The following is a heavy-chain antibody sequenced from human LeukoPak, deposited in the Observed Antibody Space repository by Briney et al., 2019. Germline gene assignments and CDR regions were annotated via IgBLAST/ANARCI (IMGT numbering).Heavy chain of an antibody. CDR1: GFTFSNYV. V-gene: IGHV3-23*01. D-gene: IGHD3-22*01. J-gene: IGHJ3*02. CDR2: ISGGGDIT. CDR3: ARDPGYYDSSGYYYGDAFDI. Sequence: GGSLRLSCADSGFTFSNYVMTWVRQAPGKGLEWVSAISGGGDITDYADSVKDRFTISRDNARNSLYLQMNSLRAEDTAVYYCARDPGYYDSSGYYYGDAFDIWGQGTMVTVSS.